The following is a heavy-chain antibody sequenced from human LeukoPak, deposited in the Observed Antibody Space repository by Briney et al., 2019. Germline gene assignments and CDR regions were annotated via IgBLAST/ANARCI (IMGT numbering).Heavy chain of an antibody. V-gene: IGHV4-34*01. D-gene: IGHD6-19*01. CDR1: GGSFSGYY. Sequence: SETLSLTCAVYGGSFSGYYWSWIRQPPGKGLEWIGEINHSGGTNYNPSLKSRVTISVDTSKNQFSLKLSSVTAADTAVYYCASRSLIAVAGKNWFDPWGQGTLVTVSS. CDR3: ASRSLIAVAGKNWFDP. CDR2: INHSGGT. J-gene: IGHJ5*02.